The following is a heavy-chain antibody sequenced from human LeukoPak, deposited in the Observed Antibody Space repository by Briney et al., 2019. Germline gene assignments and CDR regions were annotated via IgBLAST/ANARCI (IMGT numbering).Heavy chain of an antibody. D-gene: IGHD3-9*01. CDR2: INPNSGGT. J-gene: IGHJ6*03. CDR1: GYTFTGYY. Sequence: ASVKVSCKASGYTFTGYYMHWVRQAPGQGSEGMGWINPNSGGTNYAQKFQGRVTMTTDTSISTAYMELSRLRSDDTAVYYCARLDPYYYYTDVWGKGTTVTVSS. CDR3: ARLDPYYYYTDV. V-gene: IGHV1-2*02.